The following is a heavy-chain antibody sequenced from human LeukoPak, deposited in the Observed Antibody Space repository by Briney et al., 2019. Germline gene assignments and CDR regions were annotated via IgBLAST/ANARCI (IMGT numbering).Heavy chain of an antibody. Sequence: ASVKVSCKASGYTFTGHYMHWVRQAPGQGLEWMGRINPNSGGTNYAQKFQGRVTMTRDTSISTAYMELSRLRSDDTAVYYCARTWDDYDFWSGYYWYWGQGTLVTVSS. J-gene: IGHJ4*02. CDR2: INPNSGGT. CDR3: ARTWDDYDFWSGYYWY. CDR1: GYTFTGHY. V-gene: IGHV1-2*06. D-gene: IGHD3-3*01.